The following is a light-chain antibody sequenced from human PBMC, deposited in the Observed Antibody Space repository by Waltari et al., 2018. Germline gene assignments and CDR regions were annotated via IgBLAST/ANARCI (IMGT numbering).Light chain of an antibody. J-gene: IGKJ1*01. CDR1: QSIRSW. Sequence: DIQMSKSPSTLSASVGDRVTITCRASQSIRSWLAWYQQKPGNAPKLLIYKATSLEPGVPSRFSGSGSGTEFTLTISGLQPEDSATYYCQQYSILGTFGQGTKVEIK. V-gene: IGKV1-5*03. CDR2: KAT. CDR3: QQYSILGT.